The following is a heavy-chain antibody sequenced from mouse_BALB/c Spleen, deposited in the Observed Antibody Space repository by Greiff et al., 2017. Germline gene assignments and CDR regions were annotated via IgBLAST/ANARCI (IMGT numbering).Heavy chain of an antibody. J-gene: IGHJ4*01. Sequence: QVQLKESGPGLVAPSQSLSITCTVSGFSLTSYGVHWVRQPPGKGLEWLGVIWAGGSTNYNSALMSRLSISKDNSKSQVFLKMNSLQTDDTAMYYCAREFYGNPRAMDYWGQGTSVTVSS. D-gene: IGHD2-1*01. CDR1: GFSLTSYG. CDR3: AREFYGNPRAMDY. CDR2: IWAGGST. V-gene: IGHV2-9*02.